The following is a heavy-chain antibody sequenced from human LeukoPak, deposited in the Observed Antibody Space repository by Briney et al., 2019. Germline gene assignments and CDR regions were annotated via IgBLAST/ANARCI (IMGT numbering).Heavy chain of an antibody. CDR1: GGSISSSSYY. Sequence: PSETLSLTCTVSGGSISSSSYYWGWIRQPPGKGLGWIGSIYYSGSTYYNPSLKSRVTISVDTSKNQFSLKLSSVTAADTAVYYCARGAVAGYFDYWGQGTLVTVSS. J-gene: IGHJ4*02. V-gene: IGHV4-39*01. CDR2: IYYSGST. CDR3: ARGAVAGYFDY. D-gene: IGHD6-19*01.